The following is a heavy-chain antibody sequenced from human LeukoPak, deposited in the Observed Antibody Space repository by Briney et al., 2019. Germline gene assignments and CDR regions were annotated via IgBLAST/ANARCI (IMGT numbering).Heavy chain of an antibody. CDR2: VASDGRNK. Sequence: PGRSLRLSCAASRFPFSSYGKHWVRQAPGKGLEWVAHVASDGRNKYYADSVQGRFTGSRDNSKNTVYLQMNSLRADDTAVYYCARGPLHGAFDYWGQGTLVTVSS. V-gene: IGHV3-30*19. J-gene: IGHJ4*02. CDR1: RFPFSSYG. D-gene: IGHD4-17*01. CDR3: ARGPLHGAFDY.